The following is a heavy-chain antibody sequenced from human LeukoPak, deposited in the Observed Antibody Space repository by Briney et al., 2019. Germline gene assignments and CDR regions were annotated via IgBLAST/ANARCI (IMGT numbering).Heavy chain of an antibody. J-gene: IGHJ5*02. Sequence: GESLKISCKGSGYSFTSYWIGWVRQMPGKGLEWMGIIYPGDSDTRYSPSFQGQVTISADKSISTAYLQWSSLKASDTAIYYCARQGCSSTSCYDWFDPWGQGTLVTVSS. CDR1: GYSFTSYW. V-gene: IGHV5-51*01. D-gene: IGHD2-2*01. CDR2: IYPGDSDT. CDR3: ARQGCSSTSCYDWFDP.